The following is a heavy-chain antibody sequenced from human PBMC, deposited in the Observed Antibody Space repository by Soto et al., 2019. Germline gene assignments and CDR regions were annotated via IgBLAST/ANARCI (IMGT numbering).Heavy chain of an antibody. CDR1: GFTVSSNY. D-gene: IGHD5-12*01. CDR3: AHPVGYSGYDYDY. CDR2: IYSGGST. Sequence: GGSLRLSCAASGFTVSSNYMSWVRQAPGKGLEWVPVIYSGGSTYYADSVKGRFTISRDNSKNTLYLQMNSLRAEDTAVYYCAHPVGYSGYDYDYWGQGTLVTVSS. V-gene: IGHV3-53*01. J-gene: IGHJ4*02.